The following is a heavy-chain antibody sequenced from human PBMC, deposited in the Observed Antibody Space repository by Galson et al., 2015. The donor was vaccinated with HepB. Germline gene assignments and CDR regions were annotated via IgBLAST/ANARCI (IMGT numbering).Heavy chain of an antibody. CDR1: EFTFSSYW. CDR3: ARRISLVRGIITKPDYYYGMDV. CDR2: INPDGSEK. Sequence: SLRLSCAGSEFTFSSYWMNWVRQAPGKGLEWVANINPDGSEKSYVASLRGRFTVSRDNDKNALYLQMDSLRAEDTAVYYCARRISLVRGIITKPDYYYGMDVWGQGATGTVAS. V-gene: IGHV3-7*03. D-gene: IGHD3-10*01. J-gene: IGHJ6*02.